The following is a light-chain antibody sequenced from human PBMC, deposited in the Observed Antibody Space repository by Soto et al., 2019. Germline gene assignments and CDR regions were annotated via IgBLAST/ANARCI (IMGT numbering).Light chain of an antibody. CDR1: QSVSSN. Sequence: EIVMTQSPATLSVSPGERATLSCRASQSVSSNLAWYQQKPGQPPRLLIYGASTRATGIPARFSGSGSGTEFTPTSTSRQSEDFPVDECQQYNNWRPLTFGGGTKVEIE. V-gene: IGKV3-15*01. CDR3: QQYNNWRPLT. J-gene: IGKJ4*01. CDR2: GAS.